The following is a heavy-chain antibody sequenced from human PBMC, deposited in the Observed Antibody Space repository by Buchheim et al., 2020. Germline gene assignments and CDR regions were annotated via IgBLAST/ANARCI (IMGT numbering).Heavy chain of an antibody. V-gene: IGHV3-33*01. J-gene: IGHJ4*02. Sequence: QVQLVESGGGVVQPGRSLRLSCAASGFTFSYYGMHWVRQAPGKGLEWVAVIWYDGNNKYYADSVKGRFTISRDNSKNTLYLQMNSLRAEDTAVYYCARDSGDYVSDYWGQGTL. CDR3: ARDSGDYVSDY. CDR1: GFTFSYYG. CDR2: IWYDGNNK. D-gene: IGHD4-17*01.